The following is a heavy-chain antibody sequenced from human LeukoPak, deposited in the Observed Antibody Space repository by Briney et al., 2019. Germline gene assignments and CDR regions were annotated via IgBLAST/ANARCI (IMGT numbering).Heavy chain of an antibody. D-gene: IGHD1-26*01. V-gene: IGHV3-21*01. J-gene: IGHJ3*02. Sequence: SGGSLRLSCAASGFTFSSYTMIWVRQAPGKGLEWVSSISIGGDYIYYADSVKGRFTISRDNAKNSLFLQMNSLRTEDAAMYYCARDRSSGSHRVVNAFDIWGQGTVVTVSS. CDR3: ARDRSSGSHRVVNAFDI. CDR1: GFTFSSYT. CDR2: ISIGGDYI.